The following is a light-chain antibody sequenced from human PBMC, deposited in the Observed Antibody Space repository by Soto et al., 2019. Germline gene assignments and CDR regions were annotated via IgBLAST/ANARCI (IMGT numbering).Light chain of an antibody. CDR3: QQRSNWPLT. Sequence: IVWTQSPAPLSLSPGARATLSCRASQSVSSYLAWYQQKPGQAPRLLIYDASNRATGIPARFSGSGSGTDFTLTISSLEPEDFAVYYCQQRSNWPLTFGGGTKVEIK. J-gene: IGKJ4*01. CDR2: DAS. V-gene: IGKV3-11*01. CDR1: QSVSSY.